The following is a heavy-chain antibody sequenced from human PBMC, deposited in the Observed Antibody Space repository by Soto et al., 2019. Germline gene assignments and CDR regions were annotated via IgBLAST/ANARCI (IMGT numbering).Heavy chain of an antibody. D-gene: IGHD5-12*01. CDR3: ARAGDGYPLGWFDP. Sequence: QVQLVQSGAEVKKPGSSVKVSCKASGGTFSSYAISWVRQAPGQGLEWMGGIIPIFDTTNYAQKFQDRVTITADESTSTAYMELSSLRFEGTAVYYCARAGDGYPLGWFDPWGQGTLVTVSS. J-gene: IGHJ5*02. V-gene: IGHV1-69*01. CDR1: GGTFSSYA. CDR2: IIPIFDTT.